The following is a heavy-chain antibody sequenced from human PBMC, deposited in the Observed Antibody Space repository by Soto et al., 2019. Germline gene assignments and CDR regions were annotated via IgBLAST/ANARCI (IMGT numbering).Heavy chain of an antibody. CDR2: INPSGGST. CDR3: ARGYSGYAVAAAGSSDFDY. J-gene: IGHJ4*02. D-gene: IGHD5-12*01. V-gene: IGHV1-46*01. CDR1: GYTFTSYY. Sequence: ASVKVSCKASGYTFTSYYMHWVRQAPGQGLEGMGIINPSGGSTSYAQKFQGRVTMTRDTSTSTVYMELSSLRSEDTAVYYCARGYSGYAVAAAGSSDFDYWGQGTLVTVSS.